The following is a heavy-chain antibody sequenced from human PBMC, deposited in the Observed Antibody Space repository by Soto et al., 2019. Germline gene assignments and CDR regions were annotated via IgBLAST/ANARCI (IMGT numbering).Heavy chain of an antibody. CDR2: IYYTGST. J-gene: IGHJ6*02. CDR3: ARHHYDFRSGYYYYAMEV. CDR1: GGSVSSESHY. D-gene: IGHD3-3*01. Sequence: SETLSLTCAVSGGSVSSESHYWSCIRQTPGMGLEWIGYIYYTGSTNYNPSLKSRVTMSVDTSRDQVSLRLSSVTRADTAVYYCARHHYDFRSGYYYYAMEVWGQGTKLTVSS. V-gene: IGHV4-61*01.